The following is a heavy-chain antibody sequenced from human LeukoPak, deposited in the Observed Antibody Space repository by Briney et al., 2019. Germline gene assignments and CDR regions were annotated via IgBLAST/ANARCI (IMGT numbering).Heavy chain of an antibody. Sequence: GGSLRLSCAASGFTYSSYWMSWVRQAPGKGLEWVANIKQDGSEKYYVDSVKGRFTISRDNAKNSLYLPMNSLRAEDTAVYYCARDYCSSTSCQEYYYYYMDVWGKGTTVTVSS. V-gene: IGHV3-7*01. CDR2: IKQDGSEK. CDR1: GFTYSSYW. D-gene: IGHD2-2*01. J-gene: IGHJ6*03. CDR3: ARDYCSSTSCQEYYYYYMDV.